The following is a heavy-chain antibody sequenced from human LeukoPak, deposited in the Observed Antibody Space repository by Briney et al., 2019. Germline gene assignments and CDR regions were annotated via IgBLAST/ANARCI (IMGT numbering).Heavy chain of an antibody. CDR2: INHSGST. J-gene: IGHJ6*03. V-gene: IGHV4-39*01. CDR3: ARQGEVSSSWYRTFGYMDV. D-gene: IGHD6-13*01. CDR1: GGSISSSSYY. Sequence: SETLSLTCTVSGGSISSSSYYWGWIRQPPGKGLEWIGEINHSGSTNYNPSLKSRVTISVDTSKNQFSLKLSSVTAADTAVYYCARQGEVSSSWYRTFGYMDVWGKGTTVTVSS.